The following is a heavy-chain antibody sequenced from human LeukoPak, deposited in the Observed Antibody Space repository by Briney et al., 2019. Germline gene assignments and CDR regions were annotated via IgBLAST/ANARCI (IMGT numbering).Heavy chain of an antibody. Sequence: ASVEVSCKASGYTFTGYYMHWVRQAPGQGLEWMGWINPNSGGTNYAQKFQGRVTMTRDTSISTAYMELSRLRSDDTAVYYCARGGGYYYGSGKDYWGQGTLVTVSS. CDR2: INPNSGGT. J-gene: IGHJ4*02. D-gene: IGHD3-10*01. CDR3: ARGGGYYYGSGKDY. CDR1: GYTFTGYY. V-gene: IGHV1-2*02.